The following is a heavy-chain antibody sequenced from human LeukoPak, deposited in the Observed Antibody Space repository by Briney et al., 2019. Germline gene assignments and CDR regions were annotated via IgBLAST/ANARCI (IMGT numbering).Heavy chain of an antibody. CDR2: IRYDGSNK. V-gene: IGHV3-30*02. Sequence: PGGSLRLSCAASGFTFSSYGMHWVRQAPGKGLEWVAFIRYDGSNKYYADSVKGRFTISRDNSKNTLYLQMNSLRAEDTAVYYCAKVVLGGTILSREYYYYYMDVWGKGTTVTVSS. D-gene: IGHD3-3*01. CDR3: AKVVLGGTILSREYYYYYMDV. J-gene: IGHJ6*03. CDR1: GFTFSSYG.